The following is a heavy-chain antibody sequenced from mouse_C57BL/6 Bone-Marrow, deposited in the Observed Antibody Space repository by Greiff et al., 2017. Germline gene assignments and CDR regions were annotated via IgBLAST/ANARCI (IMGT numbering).Heavy chain of an antibody. D-gene: IGHD1-1*01. CDR3: ARVDGSSTRDYFDY. Sequence: EVKVVESGGGLVKPGGSLKLSCAASGFTFSSYAMSWVRQTPEKRLEWVATISDGGSYTYYPDNVKGRFTISRDNAKNNLYLQMSHLKSEDTAMYYCARVDGSSTRDYFDYWGQGTTLTVAS. CDR2: ISDGGSYT. V-gene: IGHV5-4*03. CDR1: GFTFSSYA. J-gene: IGHJ2*01.